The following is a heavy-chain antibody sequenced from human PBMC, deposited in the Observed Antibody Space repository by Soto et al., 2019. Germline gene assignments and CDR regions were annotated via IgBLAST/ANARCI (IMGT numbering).Heavy chain of an antibody. CDR3: ARDWDIVILSVPIPNYNYGMDV. V-gene: IGHV3-48*02. D-gene: IGHD2-15*01. J-gene: IGHJ6*02. CDR1: WFTFSAYA. Sequence: PGGSLRLSCEGSWFTFSAYAMNWVRQAPGKGLEWVSYISSRSDTLYYADSVKGRFTISRDNAKNSVYLQVNNLRDEDTAVYYCARDWDIVILSVPIPNYNYGMDVWGQGTTVTVSS. CDR2: ISSRSDTL.